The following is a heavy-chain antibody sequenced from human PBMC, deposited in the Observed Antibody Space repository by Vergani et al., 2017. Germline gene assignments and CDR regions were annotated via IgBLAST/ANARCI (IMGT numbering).Heavy chain of an antibody. D-gene: IGHD3-10*01. CDR2: ISYDGSNK. CDR3: AKDHLWFGSNYFDY. J-gene: IGHJ4*02. V-gene: IGHV3-30*18. Sequence: QVQLVESGGGVVQPGRSLRLSCAASGFTFSSYGMHWVRQAPGKGREWVAVISYDGSNKYYADSVKGRFTISRDNSKNTLYLQMNSLRAEDTAVYYCAKDHLWFGSNYFDYWGQGTLVTVSS. CDR1: GFTFSSYG.